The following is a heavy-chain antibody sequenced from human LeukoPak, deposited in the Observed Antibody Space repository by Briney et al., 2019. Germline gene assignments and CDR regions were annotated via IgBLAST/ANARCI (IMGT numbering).Heavy chain of an antibody. D-gene: IGHD3-22*01. CDR3: ARGASSGYRLN. Sequence: GGSLRLSCAASGFTFSNAWMSWVRQAPGKGQEGVSVIYSGGSTYYADSVKGRFTISRDNCKNTLYLQMNSLRAEDTAVYYCARGASSGYRLNWGQGTLVTVSS. CDR2: IYSGGST. CDR1: GFTFSNAW. J-gene: IGHJ4*02. V-gene: IGHV3-53*01.